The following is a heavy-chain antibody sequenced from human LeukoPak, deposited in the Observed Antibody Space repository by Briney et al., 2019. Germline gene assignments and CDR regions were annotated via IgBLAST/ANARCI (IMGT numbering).Heavy chain of an antibody. CDR2: INHSGST. V-gene: IGHV4-34*01. CDR1: GGSFSGYY. CDR3: ARTARWQLPPYFDY. D-gene: IGHD4-23*01. Sequence: SETLSLTCAVYGGSFSGYYWSWMRQPPGKGLEWIGEINHSGSTNYNPSLKSRVTISVDTSKNQFSLKLSSVTAADTAVYYCARTARWQLPPYFDYWGQGTLVTVSS. J-gene: IGHJ4*02.